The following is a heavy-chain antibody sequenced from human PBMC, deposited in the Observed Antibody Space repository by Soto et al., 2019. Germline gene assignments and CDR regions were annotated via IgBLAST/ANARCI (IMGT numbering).Heavy chain of an antibody. CDR1: AYTFNSYG. V-gene: IGHV1-18*01. CDR3: TGGPPNWGFDS. CDR2: ISTYNGNS. D-gene: IGHD7-27*01. J-gene: IGHJ5*01. Sequence: ASVKVSCKASAYTFNSYGISWVRQAPGQGLEWVGWISTYNGNSNYAQKYQGRVTMTRSTSISTAYMELSSLTSEDTAVYYCTGGPPNWGFDSWGQGTPVTVSS.